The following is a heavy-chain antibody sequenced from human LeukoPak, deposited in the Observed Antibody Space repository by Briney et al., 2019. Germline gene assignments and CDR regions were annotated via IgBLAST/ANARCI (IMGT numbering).Heavy chain of an antibody. Sequence: GGSLRLSCAASGFTFSSYAMSWVRQAPGKGLEWVSAISGNGGSTYYADSVKGRFTISRDNSKNTLSLQMNSLRAEDTAVHYCAKDISEARDYFDYWGQGTLVTVSS. CDR2: ISGNGGST. CDR1: GFTFSSYA. J-gene: IGHJ4*02. V-gene: IGHV3-23*01. CDR3: AKDISEARDYFDY.